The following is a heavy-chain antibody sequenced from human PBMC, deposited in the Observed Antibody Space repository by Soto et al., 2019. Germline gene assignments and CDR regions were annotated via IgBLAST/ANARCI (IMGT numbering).Heavy chain of an antibody. D-gene: IGHD3-3*01. CDR2: IYHSGTA. CDR1: GGYISNNNC. J-gene: IGHJ6*02. Sequence: PSETLSRTCAVSGGYISNNNCWNWVRQPPGKGLEWIGEIYHSGTANYNPSLKSRVTISVDKSNNQFSLTLNSVTAADTAVYYCARRRITTFGVVITGYGMDVWGQGTTVTVSS. V-gene: IGHV4-4*02. CDR3: ARRRITTFGVVITGYGMDV.